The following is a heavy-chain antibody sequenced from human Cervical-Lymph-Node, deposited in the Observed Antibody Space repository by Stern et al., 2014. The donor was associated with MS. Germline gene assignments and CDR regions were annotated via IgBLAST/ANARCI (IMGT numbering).Heavy chain of an antibody. D-gene: IGHD4-17*01. CDR2: IYHSGNT. J-gene: IGHJ6*02. CDR1: GASISIGGFS. V-gene: IGHV4-30-2*01. Sequence: QLQLQESGSGLVKPSQTLSLTCAVSGASISIGGFSWSWIRQPPGKGLEWIGFIYHSGNTYYNPSLKSRVTISIDRSKNPFSLRLNSVTAADTAVYYCARSSDYGDYGANYYGMDVWGQGTTVTVSS. CDR3: ARSSDYGDYGANYYGMDV.